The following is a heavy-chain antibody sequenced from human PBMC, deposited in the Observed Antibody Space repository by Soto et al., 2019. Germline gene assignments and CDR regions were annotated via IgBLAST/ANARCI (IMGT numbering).Heavy chain of an antibody. CDR1: GYSFAGYF. Sequence: ASVKVSCKASGYSFAGYFVHWARQAPGQGLEWMGWINPNNGDTNYSQKFQGRVSMTRDTPINTAYMELSSLTSDDTAVYYCARDFVGVVMDYGMDVWGQGTTVTVSS. CDR3: ARDFVGVVMDYGMDV. J-gene: IGHJ6*02. V-gene: IGHV1-2*02. D-gene: IGHD2-15*01. CDR2: INPNNGDT.